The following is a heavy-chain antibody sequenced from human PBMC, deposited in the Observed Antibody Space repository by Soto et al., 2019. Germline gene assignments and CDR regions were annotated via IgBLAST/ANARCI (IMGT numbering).Heavy chain of an antibody. V-gene: IGHV1-46*01. CDR2: INPSGGST. Sequence: QVQLVQSGAEVKKPGASVKVSCKASGYTFTSYYMHWVRQAPGQGLEWMGIINPSGGSTSYAQKFQGRVTMTRVTSTSTVYMELSSLRSEDTAVYYCAREGVGGAVAGERSSYYGMDVWGQGTTVTVSS. D-gene: IGHD6-19*01. CDR3: AREGVGGAVAGERSSYYGMDV. J-gene: IGHJ6*02. CDR1: GYTFTSYY.